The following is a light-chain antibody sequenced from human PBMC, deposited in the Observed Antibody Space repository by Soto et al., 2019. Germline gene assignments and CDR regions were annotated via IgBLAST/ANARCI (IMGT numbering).Light chain of an antibody. Sequence: EIVLTQSPATLSLSPGDRATLSCRASQSVDRYLAWYQEKPGQAPRLLIYDTYDRATGIPGRFSGSGSGTDFTLTISSLEPEDFAVYYCQQGSNWYTFGQGTKLEIK. CDR3: QQGSNWYT. J-gene: IGKJ2*01. CDR1: QSVDRY. V-gene: IGKV3-11*01. CDR2: DTY.